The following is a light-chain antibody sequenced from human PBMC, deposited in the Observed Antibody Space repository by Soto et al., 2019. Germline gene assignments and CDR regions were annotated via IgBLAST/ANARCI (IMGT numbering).Light chain of an antibody. CDR2: DAS. CDR1: QSVTSRY. CDR3: QHYNSYSEA. V-gene: IGKV3-20*01. Sequence: EIVLTQSPGTLSLSPGERATLSCRASQSVTSRYLAWYQQKPGQAPRLLIYDASNRATGIPARFSGSGSGTEFTLTISSLQPDDFATYYCQHYNSYSEAFGQGTKVDIK. J-gene: IGKJ1*01.